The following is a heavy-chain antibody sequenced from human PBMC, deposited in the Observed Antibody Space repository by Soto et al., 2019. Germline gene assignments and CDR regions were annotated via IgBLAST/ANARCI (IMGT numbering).Heavy chain of an antibody. D-gene: IGHD6-19*01. Sequence: ASVKVSCKVSGYTLTELSMHWVRQAPGKGLEWMGGFDPEDGETIYAQKFQGRVTMTEDTSTDTAYMELSSLRSEDTAVYYCATKSIAVARTQGDAFDIWGQGTMVTVSS. CDR1: GYTLTELS. CDR3: ATKSIAVARTQGDAFDI. J-gene: IGHJ3*02. V-gene: IGHV1-24*01. CDR2: FDPEDGET.